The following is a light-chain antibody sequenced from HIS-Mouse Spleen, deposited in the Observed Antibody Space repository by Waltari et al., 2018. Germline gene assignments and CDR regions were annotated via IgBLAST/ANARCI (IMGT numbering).Light chain of an antibody. Sequence: QSALTQPASVPGSPGQSIPLSCTGTSTAVGSYNLVSGYQQHPGKAPKLMIYEGSKRPSGVSNRFSGSKSGNTASLTISGLQAEDEADYYCCSYAGSSTWVFGGGTKLTVL. CDR3: CSYAGSSTWV. V-gene: IGLV2-23*01. J-gene: IGLJ3*02. CDR2: EGS. CDR1: STAVGSYNL.